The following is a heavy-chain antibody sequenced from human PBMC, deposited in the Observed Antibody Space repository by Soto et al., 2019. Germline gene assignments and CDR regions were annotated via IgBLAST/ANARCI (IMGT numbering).Heavy chain of an antibody. D-gene: IGHD3-22*01. CDR1: GFTFNTYA. CDR2: ISYDGSNK. CDR3: ARDLSRGITMIRLEIHY. Sequence: PGGSLRLSCAASGFTFNTYAMHWVRQAPGNGLELVAIISYDGSNKYYGESVKGRFTISRDNSKNTLYLQMSSLRVDDTAVYYCARDLSRGITMIRLEIHYWGPGTLVTVSS. J-gene: IGHJ4*02. V-gene: IGHV3-30-3*01.